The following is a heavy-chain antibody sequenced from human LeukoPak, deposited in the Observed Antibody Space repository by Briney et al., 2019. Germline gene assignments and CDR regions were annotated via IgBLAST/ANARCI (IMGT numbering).Heavy chain of an antibody. CDR1: GGSISSYY. CDR2: IYYSGST. D-gene: IGHD1-1*01. CDR3: ARVRRGTALSFDY. V-gene: IGHV4-59*01. Sequence: PSETLSLTCTVSGGSISSYYWSWIRQPPGKGLEWIGYIYYSGSTNYNPSLKSRVTISVDTSKNQFSLKLSSVTAADTAVYYCARVRRGTALSFDYWGQGTLATVSS. J-gene: IGHJ4*02.